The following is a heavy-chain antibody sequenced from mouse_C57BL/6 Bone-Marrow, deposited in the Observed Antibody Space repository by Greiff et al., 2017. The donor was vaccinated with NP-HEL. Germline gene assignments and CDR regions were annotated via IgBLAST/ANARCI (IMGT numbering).Heavy chain of an antibody. J-gene: IGHJ3*01. V-gene: IGHV5-9-1*02. CDR3: TRDYDDSTWFAY. Sequence: EVQGVESGEGLVKPGGSLKLSCAASGFTFSSYAMSWVRQTPEKRLEWVAYISSGGDYIYYADTVKGRFTISRDNARNTLYLQMSSLKSEDTAMYYCTRDYDDSTWFAYWGQGTLVTVSA. D-gene: IGHD2-13*01. CDR2: ISSGGDYI. CDR1: GFTFSSYA.